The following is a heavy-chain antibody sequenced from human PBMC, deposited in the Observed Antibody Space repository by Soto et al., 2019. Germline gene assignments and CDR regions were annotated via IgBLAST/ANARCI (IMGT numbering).Heavy chain of an antibody. D-gene: IGHD2-21*01. J-gene: IGHJ3*02. V-gene: IGHV4-31*03. Sequence: PSETLSLICTVSGGSISSGGYYWSWIRQHPGKGLEWIGYIYYSGSTYYNPSLKSRVTISVDTSKNQFSLKLSSVTAADTAVYYCARDRIRDAFDIWGQGTMVTVSS. CDR2: IYYSGST. CDR1: GGSISSGGYY. CDR3: ARDRIRDAFDI.